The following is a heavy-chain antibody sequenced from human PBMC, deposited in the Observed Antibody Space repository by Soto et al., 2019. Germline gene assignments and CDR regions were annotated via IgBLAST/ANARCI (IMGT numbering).Heavy chain of an antibody. CDR3: ARDVEHGSNCDLAY. Sequence: QVQLVQSGEGVVQPGRSLRLYSAASGCNFNTYFMHWVRQAPGKGLEWVAMLFPNGREREYADSVKGRVTISRDNSNNRMYLQMDSLRPEDTVVYYCARDVEHGSNCDLAYGGQGALVTVSS. V-gene: IGHV3-30*13. J-gene: IGHJ4*02. CDR1: GCNFNTYF. D-gene: IGHD1-26*01. CDR2: LFPNGRER.